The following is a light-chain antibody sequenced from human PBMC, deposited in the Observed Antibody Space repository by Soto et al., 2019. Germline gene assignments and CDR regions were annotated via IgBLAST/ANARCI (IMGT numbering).Light chain of an antibody. V-gene: IGLV1-47*01. Sequence: QAVVTQPHSASGAPGQRVTISCSGSNYNIGSNYVYWYQQHPGTAPRLLIFRNTQRPSGVPDRFSGSKSGTSASLAISGLRSEDVADYYCASWDDSLSDVLFGGGTKLTVL. CDR2: RNT. CDR1: NYNIGSNY. CDR3: ASWDDSLSDVL. J-gene: IGLJ3*02.